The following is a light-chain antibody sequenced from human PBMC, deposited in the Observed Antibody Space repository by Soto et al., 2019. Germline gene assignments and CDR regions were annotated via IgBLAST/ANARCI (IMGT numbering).Light chain of an antibody. V-gene: IGLV2-14*01. CDR2: EVS. CDR3: ASYTSSSTWV. J-gene: IGLJ3*02. Sequence: QSALTQPASVSGSPGQSITISCTGTSSDVGGYNYVSWYQQHPGKAPKLMIYEVSNRPLGVSNRFSGSKSGNTASLTISGLQSEDEADYYCASYTSSSTWVFGGGTQLTVL. CDR1: SSDVGGYNY.